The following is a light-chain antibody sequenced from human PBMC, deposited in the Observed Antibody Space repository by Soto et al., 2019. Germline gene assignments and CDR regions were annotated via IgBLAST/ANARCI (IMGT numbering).Light chain of an antibody. CDR3: SSYTSSSTLVV. CDR1: SSDVGGYNY. J-gene: IGLJ2*01. CDR2: DVS. V-gene: IGLV2-14*01. Sequence: QSALTQPASVSGSPGQSITISCTGTSSDVGGYNYVSWYQQHPGKAPKLMIYDVSNRPSGVSNRFSGSKSGNTASLTISGLQAEDEAGYYCSSYTSSSTLVVFGGGTK.